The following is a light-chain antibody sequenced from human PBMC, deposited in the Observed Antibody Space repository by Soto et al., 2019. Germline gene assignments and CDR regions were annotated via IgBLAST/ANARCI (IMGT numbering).Light chain of an antibody. Sequence: EIVMTQSPATLSVSPGERATLSCRASQSVSSNLAWYQQKPGQAPRLLIYGASTRATGIPARFSGSGSGTEFTLTLSSLQYEDFAVYYCQQYNNWPQTFGQGTKVEIK. J-gene: IGKJ1*01. CDR1: QSVSSN. V-gene: IGKV3-15*01. CDR3: QQYNNWPQT. CDR2: GAS.